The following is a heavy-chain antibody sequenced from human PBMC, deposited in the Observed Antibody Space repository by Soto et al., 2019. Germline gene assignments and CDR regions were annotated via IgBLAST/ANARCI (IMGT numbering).Heavy chain of an antibody. CDR1: GFTFSSYG. D-gene: IGHD2-8*01. CDR3: AKDLLIFAVRGGLGH. J-gene: IGHJ5*02. CDR2: ISYDGSNK. V-gene: IGHV3-30*18. Sequence: GGSLRLSCAASGFTFSSYGMHWVRQAPGKGLEWVAVISYDGSNKYYADSVKGRFTISRDNSKNTLYLQMNSLRAEDTAVYYCAKDLLIFAVRGGLGHWGQGTLVTVSS.